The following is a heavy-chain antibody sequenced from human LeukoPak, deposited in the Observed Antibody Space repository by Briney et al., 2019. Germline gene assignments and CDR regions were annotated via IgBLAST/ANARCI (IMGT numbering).Heavy chain of an antibody. J-gene: IGHJ4*02. V-gene: IGHV3-23*01. CDR2: ISANGRAS. Sequence: GGSLRLSCAVSGFTFSSYAMSWVRQAPGKGLEWVSPISANGRASYYVDSVKGRFTISRDNSRNTLYLQMNSLRAEDTAVYYCAKETAVTGACESWGPGTLVTVSS. CDR3: AKETAVTGACES. CDR1: GFTFSSYA. D-gene: IGHD6-19*01.